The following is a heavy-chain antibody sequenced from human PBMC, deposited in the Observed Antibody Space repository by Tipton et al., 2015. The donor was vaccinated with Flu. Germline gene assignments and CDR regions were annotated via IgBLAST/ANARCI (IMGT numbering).Heavy chain of an antibody. V-gene: IGHV5-51*01. J-gene: IGHJ4*03. CDR1: GYKFSDHW. CDR3: ARSLRASGPDYFDC. CDR2: IYGGDSDA. Sequence: QLVQSGAEVKKPGESLKISCKTSGYKFSDHWVGWVRQMPGKGLEWMGIIYGGDSDARYSPSFQGLVTMSVDKSTSTAFLQWSSLEASDTAIYYCARSLRASGPDYFDCWGQGTLVTVSS.